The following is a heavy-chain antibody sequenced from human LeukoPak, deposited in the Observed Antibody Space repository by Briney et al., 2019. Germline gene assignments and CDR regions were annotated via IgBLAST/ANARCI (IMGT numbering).Heavy chain of an antibody. D-gene: IGHD6-19*01. V-gene: IGHV4-34*01. CDR1: GGSFSGYY. CDR3: ARDEGSGWSYY. J-gene: IGHJ4*02. Sequence: SETLSLTCAVYGGSFSGYYWGWIRQPPGKGLEWIGEINHSGSTNYNPSLKSRVTISVDTSKNQFSLKLSSVTAADTAVYYCARDEGSGWSYYWGQGTLVTVSS. CDR2: INHSGST.